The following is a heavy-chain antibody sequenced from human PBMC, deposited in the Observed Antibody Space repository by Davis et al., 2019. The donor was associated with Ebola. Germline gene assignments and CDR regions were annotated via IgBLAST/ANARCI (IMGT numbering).Heavy chain of an antibody. J-gene: IGHJ2*01. Sequence: GESLKISCAASGFTFSDHYMDWVRQAPGKGLERVGRSREKSNGYTTEYAASVKGRFTISRDESNNSLFLQMNSLRTDDTAVYYCARGLYDWDPRWHFDPWGRGTLVTVSP. V-gene: IGHV3-72*01. CDR3: ARGLYDWDPRWHFDP. CDR2: SREKSNGYTT. D-gene: IGHD1-1*01. CDR1: GFTFSDHY.